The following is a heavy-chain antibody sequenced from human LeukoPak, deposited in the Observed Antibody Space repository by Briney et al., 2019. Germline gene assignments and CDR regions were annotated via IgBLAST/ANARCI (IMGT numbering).Heavy chain of an antibody. CDR3: ASILWFGELHFDY. V-gene: IGHV4-34*01. D-gene: IGHD3-10*01. Sequence: PSETLSLTCAVYGGPFSAYYWSWIRQPPGKGLEWIGEINHSGSTNYNPSLKSRVTISVDTSKNQFSLKLSSVTAADTAVYYCASILWFGELHFDYWGQGTLVTVSS. CDR1: GGPFSAYY. J-gene: IGHJ4*02. CDR2: INHSGST.